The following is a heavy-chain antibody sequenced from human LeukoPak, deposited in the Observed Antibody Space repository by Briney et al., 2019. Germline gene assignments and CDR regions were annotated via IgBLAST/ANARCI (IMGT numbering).Heavy chain of an antibody. J-gene: IGHJ6*03. CDR3: ARAGDYGSGTLVYYYYMDV. Sequence: PGGSLRLSCAASGFTFSSYSMNWVRQAPGKGLEWVSSISSSSSYIYYADSVKGRFTISRDNAKNSLYLQMNSLRAEGTAVYYCARAGDYGSGTLVYYYYMDVWGKGTTVTISS. V-gene: IGHV3-21*01. CDR1: GFTFSSYS. D-gene: IGHD3-10*01. CDR2: ISSSSSYI.